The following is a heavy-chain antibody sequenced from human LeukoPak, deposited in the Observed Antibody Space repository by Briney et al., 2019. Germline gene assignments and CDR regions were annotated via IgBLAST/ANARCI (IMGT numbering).Heavy chain of an antibody. D-gene: IGHD6-19*01. CDR1: GGSISSYY. CDR3: ARGSGWYYFDY. V-gene: IGHV4-59*01. Sequence: SETLSLNCTVSGGSISSYYWSWSRQPPGKGLEWIGYIYYSGSTNYNPSLKSRVTISVYTSKNQFSLKLSSVTAADTAVYYCARGSGWYYFDYWGQGTLVTVSS. J-gene: IGHJ4*02. CDR2: IYYSGST.